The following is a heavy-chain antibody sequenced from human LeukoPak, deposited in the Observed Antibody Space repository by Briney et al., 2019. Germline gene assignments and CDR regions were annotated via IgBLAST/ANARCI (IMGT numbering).Heavy chain of an antibody. J-gene: IGHJ5*02. Sequence: SETLSLTCAVSGGSISSSNWWSWVRQPPGKGLEWIGEINHSGSTNYNPSLKSRVTISVDTSKNQFSLKLSSVTAADTAVYYCARVIHYCSSTSCYGPWGGWFDPWGQGTLVTVSS. CDR3: ARVIHYCSSTSCYGPWGGWFDP. CDR2: INHSGST. D-gene: IGHD2-2*01. CDR1: GGSISSSNW. V-gene: IGHV4-4*02.